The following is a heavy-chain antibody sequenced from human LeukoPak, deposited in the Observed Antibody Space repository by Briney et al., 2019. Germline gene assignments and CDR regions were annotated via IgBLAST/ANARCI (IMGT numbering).Heavy chain of an antibody. V-gene: IGHV4-59*04. CDR3: ASLTIYCGGDCYLRSAEYFQH. Sequence: PSETLSLTCTVSGGSISSYYWSWIRQPPGKGLEWIGYIYYSGSTYYNPSLKSRVTISVDTSKNQFSLKLSSVTAADTAVYYCASLTIYCGGDCYLRSAEYFQHWGQGTLVTVSS. J-gene: IGHJ1*01. D-gene: IGHD2-21*02. CDR1: GGSISSYY. CDR2: IYYSGST.